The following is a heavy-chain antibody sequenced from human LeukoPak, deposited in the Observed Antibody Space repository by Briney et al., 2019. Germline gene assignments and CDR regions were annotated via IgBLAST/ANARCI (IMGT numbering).Heavy chain of an antibody. D-gene: IGHD6-13*01. CDR2: IIPIFGTT. Sequence: SVKVSCKASGGTFSSYAISWVRQAPGQGLEWMGEIIPIFGTTNYAQKFQGRVTITADESTSTAYLGVSSLTSEDTAIYYCARAGPAASRRNWFDPWGQGTLVTVSS. V-gene: IGHV1-69*01. CDR3: ARAGPAASRRNWFDP. CDR1: GGTFSSYA. J-gene: IGHJ5*02.